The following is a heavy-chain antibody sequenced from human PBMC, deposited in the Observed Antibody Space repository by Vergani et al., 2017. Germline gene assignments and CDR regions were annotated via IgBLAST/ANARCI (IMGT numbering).Heavy chain of an antibody. J-gene: IGHJ5*02. CDR3: ARARMATDNWFDP. Sequence: EVQLVESGGGLVKPGGSLRLSCAASGFTFSSYSMNWVRQAPGKGLEWVSSISSSSSYIYYADSVKGRFTISRDNAKNSLYLQMNSLRAEDTAVYYCARARMATDNWFDPWRQGTLVTVSS. CDR1: GFTFSSYS. CDR2: ISSSSSYI. D-gene: IGHD5-24*01. V-gene: IGHV3-21*01.